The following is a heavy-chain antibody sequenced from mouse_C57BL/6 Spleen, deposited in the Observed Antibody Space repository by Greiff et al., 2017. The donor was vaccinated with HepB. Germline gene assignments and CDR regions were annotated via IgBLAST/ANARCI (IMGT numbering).Heavy chain of an antibody. CDR2: IDPSDSYT. Sequence: QVQLKQPGAELVKPGASVKLSCKASGYTFTSYWMQWVKQRPGQGLEWIGEIDPSDSYTNYNQKFKGKATLTVDTSSSTAYMQLSSLTSEDSAVYYCARSRYDYGFDYWGQGTTLTVSS. V-gene: IGHV1-50*01. J-gene: IGHJ2*01. CDR3: ARSRYDYGFDY. D-gene: IGHD2-4*01. CDR1: GYTFTSYW.